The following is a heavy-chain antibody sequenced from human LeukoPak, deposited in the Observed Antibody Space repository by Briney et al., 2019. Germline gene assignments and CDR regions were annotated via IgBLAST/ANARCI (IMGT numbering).Heavy chain of an antibody. J-gene: IGHJ4*02. CDR1: GFTFSTYE. CDR2: ISSSGTPI. D-gene: IGHD1-7*01. Sequence: GGSLRLSCAASGFTFSTYEMNWVRQAPGKGLEWVSYISSSGTPIYYTDSVKDRFTISRDNAKNSLYLQMNSLRAEDTAVYYCARGGWNFFLNFWGQGTLATVSS. CDR3: ARGGWNFFLNF. V-gene: IGHV3-48*03.